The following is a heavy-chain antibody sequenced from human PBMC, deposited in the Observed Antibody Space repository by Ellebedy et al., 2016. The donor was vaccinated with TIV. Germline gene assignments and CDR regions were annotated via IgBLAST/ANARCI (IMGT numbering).Heavy chain of an antibody. CDR1: GFTFSSYS. Sequence: GESLKISXPASGFTFSSYSMSWIRPAPGKGLEWVSYISSRGSPIYYADSVKGRFTISRDNAKNSLYLQMNSLRAEDTAVYYCARGRGLVAVAGTRYYYYYGMDVWGQGTTVTVSS. V-gene: IGHV3-48*04. CDR2: ISSRGSPI. D-gene: IGHD6-19*01. J-gene: IGHJ6*02. CDR3: ARGRGLVAVAGTRYYYYYGMDV.